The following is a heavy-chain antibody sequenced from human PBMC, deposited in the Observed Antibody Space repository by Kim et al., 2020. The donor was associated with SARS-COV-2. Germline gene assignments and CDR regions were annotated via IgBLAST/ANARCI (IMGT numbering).Heavy chain of an antibody. CDR3: SMKAYVGWDYRYSFGY. Sequence: SETLSLTCAVYGGTFGHYVWHWVRQSPGKGLEWIGEIKESGVTNYNPSLKSGASIFADTSKNQISSKLKIVPAADAAAYYWSMKAYVGWDYRYSFGYWA. D-gene: IGHD1-1*01. CDR2: IKESGVT. J-gene: IGHJ4*01. V-gene: IGHV4-34*08. CDR1: GGTFGHYV.